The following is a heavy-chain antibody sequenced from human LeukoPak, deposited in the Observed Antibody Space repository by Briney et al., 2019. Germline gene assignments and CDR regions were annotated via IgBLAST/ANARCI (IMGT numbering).Heavy chain of an antibody. Sequence: PSETLSLTSTVSGGSISSYYWSWIRQPPGKGLEWIGYIYYTGNTNYNPSLTSRVNISVDTSKNQFSLNLSSVTAADTAVYYCARWGSIAVARFDYWGQGTLVTVSS. J-gene: IGHJ4*02. D-gene: IGHD6-6*01. V-gene: IGHV4-59*01. CDR1: GGSISSYY. CDR2: IYYTGNT. CDR3: ARWGSIAVARFDY.